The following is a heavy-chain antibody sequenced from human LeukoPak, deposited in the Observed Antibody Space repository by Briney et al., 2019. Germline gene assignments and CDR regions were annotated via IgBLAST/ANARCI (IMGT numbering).Heavy chain of an antibody. D-gene: IGHD2-2*01. J-gene: IGHJ1*01. Sequence: SETLSLTCTVSGGSISSYYWSWIRQPPGKGLEWIGYIYYSGSTNYNPSLKSRVTISVDTSKNQFSLKLSSVTAADTAVYYRARGDGLYQHFQHWGQGTLVTVSS. CDR3: ARGDGLYQHFQH. CDR2: IYYSGST. CDR1: GGSISSYY. V-gene: IGHV4-59*01.